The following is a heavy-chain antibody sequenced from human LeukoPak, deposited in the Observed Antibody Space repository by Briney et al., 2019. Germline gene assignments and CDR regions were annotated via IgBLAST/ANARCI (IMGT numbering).Heavy chain of an antibody. Sequence: GGSLRLSCAASGFTFSSYGMHWVRQAPGKGLEWVAVISYDGSNKYYADSVKGRFTISRDNSKKTLYLQMNSLRAEDTAVYYCAKGTLTGRYCSGGSRDNWFAPWGQGTLVTVSS. CDR3: AKGTLTGRYCSGGSRDNWFAP. CDR2: ISYDGSNK. CDR1: GFTFSSYG. J-gene: IGHJ5*02. V-gene: IGHV3-30*18. D-gene: IGHD2-15*01.